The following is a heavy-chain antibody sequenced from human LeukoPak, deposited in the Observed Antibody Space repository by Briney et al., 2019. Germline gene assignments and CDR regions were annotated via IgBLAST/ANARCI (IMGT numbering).Heavy chain of an antibody. CDR2: IYSGGST. Sequence: GGSLRLSCAASGFTVSSNYMSWVRQAPGKGLEWVSVIYSGGSTYYADSVKGRFTISRDNSKNTLYLQMNSLRAEDTAVYYCARITMVRGVSVEHYWGQGTLVTVSS. D-gene: IGHD3-10*01. J-gene: IGHJ4*02. CDR1: GFTVSSNY. V-gene: IGHV3-66*01. CDR3: ARITMVRGVSVEHY.